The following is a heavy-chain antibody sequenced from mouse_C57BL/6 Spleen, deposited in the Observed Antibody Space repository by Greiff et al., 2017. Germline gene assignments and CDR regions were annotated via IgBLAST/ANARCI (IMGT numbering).Heavy chain of an antibody. Sequence: VKLVESGAELVRPGASVTLSCKASGYTFTDYEMHWVKQTPVHGLEWIGAIDPETGGTAYNQKFKGKAILTADKSSSTAYMELRSLTSEDSAVYYCTTYDYDGRNYFDYWGQGTTLTVSS. D-gene: IGHD2-4*01. V-gene: IGHV1-15*01. J-gene: IGHJ2*01. CDR2: IDPETGGT. CDR1: GYTFTDYE. CDR3: TTYDYDGRNYFDY.